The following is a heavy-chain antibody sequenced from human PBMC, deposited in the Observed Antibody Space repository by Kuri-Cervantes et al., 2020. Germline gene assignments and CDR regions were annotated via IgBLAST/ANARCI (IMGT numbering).Heavy chain of an antibody. Sequence: SETLSLTCTVSGGSISSYYWSWIRQPPRKGLEWIGYIYYSGSTNYNPSLKSRVTISVDTSKNQFSLKLSSVTAADTAVYYCARTPGGYSYSDYWGQGTLVTVSS. J-gene: IGHJ4*02. CDR2: IYYSGST. CDR1: GGSISSYY. V-gene: IGHV4-59*01. CDR3: ARTPGGYSYSDY. D-gene: IGHD5-18*01.